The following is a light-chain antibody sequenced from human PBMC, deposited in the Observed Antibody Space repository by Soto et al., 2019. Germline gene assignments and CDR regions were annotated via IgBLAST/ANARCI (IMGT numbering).Light chain of an antibody. V-gene: IGLV2-11*01. CDR2: EVT. J-gene: IGLJ1*01. CDR1: SRDVGSYNY. CDR3: CSYAGSYTWV. Sequence: QSALTQPRSVSGSPGQSVTISCTGTSRDVGSYNYVSWYQQHPGKAPKVIIREVTKWPSGVPDRFSGSKSGNTASLSISGLQAEDESDYYCCSYAGSYTWVFGTGTKGTVL.